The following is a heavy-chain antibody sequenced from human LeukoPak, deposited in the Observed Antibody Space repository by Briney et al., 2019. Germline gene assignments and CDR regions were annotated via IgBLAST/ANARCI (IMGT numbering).Heavy chain of an antibody. D-gene: IGHD6-13*01. CDR1: GYTFTGYY. V-gene: IGHV1-2*04. CDR3: ARGGAAAESWDYFDY. CDR2: INPNSSGT. Sequence: GASVKVSCKASGYTFTGYYMHWVRQAPGQGLEWMGWINPNSSGTNYAQKFQGWVTMTRDTSISTAYMELSRLRSDDTAVYYCARGGAAAESWDYFDYWGQGTLVTVSS. J-gene: IGHJ4*02.